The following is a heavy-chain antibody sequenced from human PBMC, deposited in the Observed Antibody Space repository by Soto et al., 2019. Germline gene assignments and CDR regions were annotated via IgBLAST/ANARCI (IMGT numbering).Heavy chain of an antibody. CDR3: ATSLRDFWSGYFDYYYGMDV. CDR1: GFTFSSYS. D-gene: IGHD3-3*01. V-gene: IGHV3-21*01. CDR2: ISSSSSYI. J-gene: IGHJ6*02. Sequence: PGGSLRLSCAASGFTFSSYSMNWVRQAPGKGLEWVSSISSSSSYIYYADSVKGRFTISRDNAKNPLYLQMNSLRAEDTAVYYCATSLRDFWSGYFDYYYGMDVWGQGTTVTVSS.